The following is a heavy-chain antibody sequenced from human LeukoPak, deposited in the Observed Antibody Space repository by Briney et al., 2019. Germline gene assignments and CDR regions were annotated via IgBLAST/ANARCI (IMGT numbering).Heavy chain of an antibody. CDR2: IGVAGNT. V-gene: IGHV3-13*04. J-gene: IGHJ4*02. D-gene: IGHD1-1*01. CDR3: ARGGAGTGGDFYFDY. Sequence: GGSLRLSCAASGFSSSSYDMHWVRQATGKGLEWVSGIGVAGNTYYPGSVKGRFTISRENAKNSLYLQMNSLRAGDTAVYYCARGGAGTGGDFYFDYWGQGTLVTVSS. CDR1: GFSSSSYD.